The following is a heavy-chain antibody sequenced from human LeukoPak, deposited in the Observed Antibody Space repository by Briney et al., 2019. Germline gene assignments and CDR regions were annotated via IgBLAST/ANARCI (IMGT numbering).Heavy chain of an antibody. J-gene: IGHJ4*02. CDR1: GYTFTGYY. CDR3: AKDPASGWLQASFDY. CDR2: INPNSGGT. Sequence: GASVKVSCKASGYTFTGYYMHWVRQAPGQGLEWMGWINPNSGGTNYAQKFQGWVTMTRDTSISTAYMELSRLRSDDTAVYYCAKDPASGWLQASFDYWGQGTLVTVSS. D-gene: IGHD5-24*01. V-gene: IGHV1-2*04.